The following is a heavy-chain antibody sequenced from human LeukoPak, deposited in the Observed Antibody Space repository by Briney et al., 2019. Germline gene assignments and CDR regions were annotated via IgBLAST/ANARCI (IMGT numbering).Heavy chain of an antibody. V-gene: IGHV3-66*01. D-gene: IGHD3-10*01. J-gene: IGHJ4*02. CDR1: GFTVSSNY. Sequence: GGSLRLSCAASGFTVSSNYMSWVRQAPGKGLEWVSVIYSGGSTYYADSVKGRFTISRDNSKNTLYLQMNSLRAEDTAVYYCAKAALRMVRGAPGYWGQGTLVTVSS. CDR3: AKAALRMVRGAPGY. CDR2: IYSGGST.